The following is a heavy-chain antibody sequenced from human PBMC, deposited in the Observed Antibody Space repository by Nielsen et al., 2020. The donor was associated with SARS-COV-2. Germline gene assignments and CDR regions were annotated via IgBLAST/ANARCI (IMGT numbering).Heavy chain of an antibody. D-gene: IGHD3-22*01. J-gene: IGHJ6*02. Sequence: GGSLRLSCAASGFTFDDYAMHWVRHAPGKGLEWVSGISWNSGSIGYADSVKGRFTISRDNAKNSLYLQMNSLRAEDTALYYCAKAPSPYDSTGMDVWGQGTTVTVSS. CDR3: AKAPSPYDSTGMDV. CDR1: GFTFDDYA. CDR2: ISWNSGSI. V-gene: IGHV3-9*01.